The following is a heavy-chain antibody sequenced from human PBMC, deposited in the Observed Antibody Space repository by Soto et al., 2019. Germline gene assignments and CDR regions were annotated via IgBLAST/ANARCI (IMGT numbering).Heavy chain of an antibody. CDR2: IYYSGST. J-gene: IGHJ2*01. CDR3: ARSTRDERGLAPTFDL. Sequence: QVQLQESAPGLVKPSETLSLTCTVSGGSISSYYWGWIRQPPGKGRGWIGYIYYSGSTNYNPTLKGRVTISVDTSKNQFSQKVSAVTAADTAVYYCARSTRDERGLAPTFDLGGRGTLVTVSS. CDR1: GGSISSYY. V-gene: IGHV4-59*01.